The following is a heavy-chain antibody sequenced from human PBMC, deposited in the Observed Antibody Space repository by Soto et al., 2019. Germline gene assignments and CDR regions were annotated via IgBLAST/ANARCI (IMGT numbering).Heavy chain of an antibody. CDR3: ARSLSTSRNY. Sequence: EVQLVESGGGLVQPGGSLRLSCAASGFTFSSYWMHWVRQAPGKGLVWVSRINSDGSYRGYADSGKGRFTISRDNAKNTLYLQMNSLRVEDTAVYYCARSLSTSRNYWRQGTLITVSS. J-gene: IGHJ4*02. CDR2: INSDGSYR. CDR1: GFTFSSYW. V-gene: IGHV3-74*01. D-gene: IGHD2-2*01.